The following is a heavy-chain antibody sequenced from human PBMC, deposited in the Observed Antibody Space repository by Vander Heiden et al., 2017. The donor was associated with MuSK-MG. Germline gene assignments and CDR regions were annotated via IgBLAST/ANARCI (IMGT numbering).Heavy chain of an antibody. V-gene: IGHV4-61*02. CDR3: ARLATVATLDQ. CDR2: IHTSGST. D-gene: IGHD4-17*01. J-gene: IGHJ5*02. CDR1: GGSISSGSSY. Sequence: QVQLQESGPGLVKPSQTLSLICTVSGGSISSGSSYWSWIRQPAGKGLEWIGRIHTSGSTNYNPSLKSRVTMSVDTSKNQFSLNLSSVTAADTAVYYCARLATVATLDQWGQGTLVTVSS.